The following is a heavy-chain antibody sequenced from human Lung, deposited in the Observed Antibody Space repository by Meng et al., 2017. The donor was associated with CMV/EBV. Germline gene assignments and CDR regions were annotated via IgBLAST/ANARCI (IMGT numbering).Heavy chain of an antibody. V-gene: IGHV3-66*02. CDR2: IYSGGST. Sequence: GEXXKISCAASGFTVSSNYMSWVRQAPGKGLEWVSVIYSGGSTYYADSVKGRFTISRDNSKNTLYLQMNSLRAEDTAVYYCARDRAPGRMAARQKDYYYGMDDWXQGTXVTVSS. D-gene: IGHD6-6*01. CDR3: ARDRAPGRMAARQKDYYYGMDD. J-gene: IGHJ6*02. CDR1: GFTVSSNY.